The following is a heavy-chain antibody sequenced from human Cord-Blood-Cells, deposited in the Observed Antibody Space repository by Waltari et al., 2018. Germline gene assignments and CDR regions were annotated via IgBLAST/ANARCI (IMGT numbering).Heavy chain of an antibody. Sequence: QVQLQESGPGLVKPSQTLSLTCTVSGGSINSGGYYWSWIRQHPGKGLEWIGYIDYSGITYYNPSLKSRVTRSVDTSKNQFSLKLSSVTAADTAVYYCAHALAAADDAFDIWGQGTMVTVSS. CDR3: AHALAAADDAFDI. CDR1: GGSINSGGYY. CDR2: IDYSGIT. D-gene: IGHD6-13*01. J-gene: IGHJ3*02. V-gene: IGHV4-31*03.